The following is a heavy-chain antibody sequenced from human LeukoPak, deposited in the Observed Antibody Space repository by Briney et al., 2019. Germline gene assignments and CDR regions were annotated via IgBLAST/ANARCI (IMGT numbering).Heavy chain of an antibody. Sequence: GGSLRLSCAASGFTFSSHLMHWVRQAQGTGLVWVSSVKSDGTATNYADSVKGRFTISRDNAKNTLYLQMNSLRVDDTAVYYCVRKFATGDWGQGTLVTVSS. J-gene: IGHJ4*02. V-gene: IGHV3-74*01. CDR1: GFTFSSHL. CDR3: VRKFATGD. D-gene: IGHD1-14*01. CDR2: VKSDGTAT.